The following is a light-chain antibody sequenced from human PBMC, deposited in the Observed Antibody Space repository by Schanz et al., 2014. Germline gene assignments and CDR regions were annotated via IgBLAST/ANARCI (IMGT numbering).Light chain of an antibody. CDR2: DAS. V-gene: IGKV3-11*01. CDR3: QQRSNWPLT. CDR1: QSVSSN. J-gene: IGKJ4*01. Sequence: EIVMTQSPATLSVSPGERATLSCRASQSVSSNLAWYQQKPGQAPRLLIYDASTRATGIPARFSGSGSGTDFTLTISALEPEDFAVYHCQQRSNWPLTFGGGTKVEIK.